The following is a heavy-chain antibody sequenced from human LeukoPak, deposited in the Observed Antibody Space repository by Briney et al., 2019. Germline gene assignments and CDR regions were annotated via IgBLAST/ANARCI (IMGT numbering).Heavy chain of an antibody. J-gene: IGHJ3*02. CDR3: AKSTSPYYYYDSSAVAFDI. CDR2: ISGSGGST. Sequence: GGSLRLSCAASGFTFSSYAMSWVRQAPGKGLEWVSAISGSGGSTYYADSVKGRFTISRDNSKNTLYLQMNSLRAEDTAVYHCAKSTSPYYYYDSSAVAFDIWGQGTMVTVSS. D-gene: IGHD3-22*01. V-gene: IGHV3-23*01. CDR1: GFTFSSYA.